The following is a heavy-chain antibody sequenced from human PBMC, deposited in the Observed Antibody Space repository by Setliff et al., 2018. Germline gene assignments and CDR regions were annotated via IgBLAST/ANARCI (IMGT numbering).Heavy chain of an antibody. Sequence: SETLSLTCAVSGGSISSSNWWSWVRQPPGKGLEWIGEIYHSGSTNYNPSLKSRVTISVDKSKNQFSLKLSSVTAADTAVYYCARDWADKWELLGPFDYWGQGTLVTVSS. CDR2: IYHSGST. V-gene: IGHV4-4*02. CDR3: ARDWADKWELLGPFDY. D-gene: IGHD1-26*01. J-gene: IGHJ4*02. CDR1: GGSISSSNW.